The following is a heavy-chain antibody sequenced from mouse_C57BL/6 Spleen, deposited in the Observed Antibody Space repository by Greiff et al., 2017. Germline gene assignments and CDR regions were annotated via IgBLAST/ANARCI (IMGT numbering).Heavy chain of an antibody. D-gene: IGHD2-1*01. J-gene: IGHJ3*01. CDR3: ARHGGYGNPWFAY. CDR2: ISSGGSYT. V-gene: IGHV5-6*01. CDR1: GFTFSSYG. Sequence: EVMLVESGGDLVKPGGSLKLSCAASGFTFSSYGMSWVRQTPDKRLEWVATISSGGSYTYYPDSVKGRFTISRDNAKNTLYLQMSSLKSEDTAMYYCARHGGYGNPWFAYWGQGTLVTVSA.